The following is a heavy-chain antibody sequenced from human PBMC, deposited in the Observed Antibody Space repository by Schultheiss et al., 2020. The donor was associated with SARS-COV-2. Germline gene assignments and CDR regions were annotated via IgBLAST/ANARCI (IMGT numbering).Heavy chain of an antibody. CDR3: ARGFTVTNPSDY. CDR2: INWNGGST. CDR1: GFTFSSYS. V-gene: IGHV3-20*04. D-gene: IGHD4-17*01. Sequence: GGSLRLSCAASGFTFSSYSMNWVRQAPGKGLEWVSGINWNGGSTAYADSVKGRFTISRDNAKNSLYLQMNSLRAEDTAVYYCARGFTVTNPSDYWGQGTLVTVSS. J-gene: IGHJ4*02.